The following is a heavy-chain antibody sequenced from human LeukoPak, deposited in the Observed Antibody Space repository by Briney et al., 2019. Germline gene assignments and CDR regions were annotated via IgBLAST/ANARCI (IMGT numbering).Heavy chain of an antibody. J-gene: IGHJ3*02. CDR1: GGSISSSSYN. Sequence: SETLSLTCTVSGGSISSSSYNWGWIRQPPGKGLEWIGSIYYSGSTYYNPSLKSRVTISVDTSKNQFSLKLSSVTAADTAVYYCARLDYDILTGINAFDIWGHGTMVTVSS. CDR2: IYYSGST. V-gene: IGHV4-39*01. CDR3: ARLDYDILTGINAFDI. D-gene: IGHD3-9*01.